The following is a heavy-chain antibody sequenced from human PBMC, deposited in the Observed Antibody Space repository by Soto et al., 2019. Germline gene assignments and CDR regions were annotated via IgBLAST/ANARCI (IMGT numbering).Heavy chain of an antibody. D-gene: IGHD2-21*02. CDR2: ISYDGSNK. Sequence: GGSQRLSCAASGFTFRSYGMHWVRQAPGKGLEWVAVISYDGSNKYYADSVKGRFTISRDNSKNTLYPQMNSLRAEDTSVYYCAKSYGGGDCYSDNYYYYMDVWGKGTTVTVSS. CDR1: GFTFRSYG. J-gene: IGHJ6*03. CDR3: AKSYGGGDCYSDNYYYYMDV. V-gene: IGHV3-30*18.